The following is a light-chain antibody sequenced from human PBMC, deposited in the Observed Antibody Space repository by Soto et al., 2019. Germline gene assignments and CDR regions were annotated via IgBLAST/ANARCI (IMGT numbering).Light chain of an antibody. CDR1: QDIRRE. Sequence: AIQMTQSPSSLSASVGDRVTITCRASQDIRRELGWYQQRPGRAPKLLIYGSSTSQDGVPSTFSVSGSGTDFTLTISSLQPEDFATYYCLQDSGYPRTFGQGTKVEI. CDR2: GSS. CDR3: LQDSGYPRT. V-gene: IGKV1-6*01. J-gene: IGKJ1*01.